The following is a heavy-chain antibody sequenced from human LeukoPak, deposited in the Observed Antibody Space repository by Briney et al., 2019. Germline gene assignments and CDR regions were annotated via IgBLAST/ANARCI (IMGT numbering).Heavy chain of an antibody. CDR2: IYYSGST. V-gene: IGHV4-39*01. CDR1: GGSISSSSYY. J-gene: IGHJ4*02. Sequence: SETLSLTCTVSGGSISSSSYYWGWIRQPPGKGLEWIGSIYYSGSTYYNPSLKSRVTISVDTSKNQFSLKLSSATAADTAVYYCARQRAVAGPDYWGQGTLVTVSS. D-gene: IGHD6-19*01. CDR3: ARQRAVAGPDY.